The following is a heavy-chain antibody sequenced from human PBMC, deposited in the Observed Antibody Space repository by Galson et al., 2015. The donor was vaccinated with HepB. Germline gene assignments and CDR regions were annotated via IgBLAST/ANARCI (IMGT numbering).Heavy chain of an antibody. CDR1: GYTLTELS. CDR3: ATAYYDSSGYYRPYFDY. J-gene: IGHJ4*02. D-gene: IGHD3-22*01. Sequence: SVKVSCKVSGYTLTELSMHWVRQAPGKGLEWMGGFDPEDGETIYAQKFQGRVTMTEDTSTDTAYMELSSLRSEDTAVYYCATAYYDSSGYYRPYFDYWGQGTLVTVSS. CDR2: FDPEDGET. V-gene: IGHV1-24*01.